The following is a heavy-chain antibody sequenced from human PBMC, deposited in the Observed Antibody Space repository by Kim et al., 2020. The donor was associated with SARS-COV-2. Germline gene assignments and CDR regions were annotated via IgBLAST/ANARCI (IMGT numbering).Heavy chain of an antibody. D-gene: IGHD6-19*01. CDR2: IKQDGSEK. CDR1: GFTFSSYW. CDR3: ARERRSGWYRMIGAGAFDI. V-gene: IGHV3-7*01. Sequence: GGSLRLSCAASGFTFSSYWMSWVRQAPGKGLEWVANIKQDGSEKYYVDSVKGRFTISRDNAKNSLYLQMNSLRAEDTAVYYCARERRSGWYRMIGAGAFDIWGQGTMVTVSS. J-gene: IGHJ3*02.